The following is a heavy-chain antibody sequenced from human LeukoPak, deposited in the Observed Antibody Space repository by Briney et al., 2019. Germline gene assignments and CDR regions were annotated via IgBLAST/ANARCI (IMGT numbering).Heavy chain of an antibody. CDR2: IRYDGSNK. Sequence: GGSLSLSCAASGFTFGSYGMHWVRQAPGKGLEWVAFIRYDGSNKYYADSVKGRFTISRDNSKNTLYLQMNSLRAEDTAVYYCAKAPRIAVAGHFDYWGQGTLVTVSS. D-gene: IGHD6-19*01. V-gene: IGHV3-30*02. J-gene: IGHJ4*02. CDR3: AKAPRIAVAGHFDY. CDR1: GFTFGSYG.